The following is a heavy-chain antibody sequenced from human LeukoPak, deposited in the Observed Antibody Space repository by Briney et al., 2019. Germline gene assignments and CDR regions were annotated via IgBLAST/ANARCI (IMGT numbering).Heavy chain of an antibody. V-gene: IGHV3-74*01. Sequence: GGSLRLSCAASGFTLNSYWMHWVRQAPGKGLVWVSRINSDGSGTSDADFVKGRFTISRDNSKNTLYLQMNSLRAEDTAVYYCATSYRSGWYYFDYWGQGTLVTVSS. CDR1: GFTLNSYW. CDR2: INSDGSGT. CDR3: ATSYRSGWYYFDY. J-gene: IGHJ4*02. D-gene: IGHD2-15*01.